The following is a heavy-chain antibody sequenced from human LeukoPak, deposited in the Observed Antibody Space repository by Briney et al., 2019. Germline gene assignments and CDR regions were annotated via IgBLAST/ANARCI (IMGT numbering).Heavy chain of an antibody. Sequence: GGSLGLSCAASGFTFSSYGMHWVRQAPGKGLEWVAVIWYDGSNKYYADSVKGRFTISRDNAKNSLYLQMNSLRAEDTALYYCAKGEAANYYDSSGYSQGYWGQGTLVTVSS. CDR2: IWYDGSNK. CDR1: GFTFSSYG. J-gene: IGHJ4*02. CDR3: AKGEAANYYDSSGYSQGY. V-gene: IGHV3-33*03. D-gene: IGHD3-22*01.